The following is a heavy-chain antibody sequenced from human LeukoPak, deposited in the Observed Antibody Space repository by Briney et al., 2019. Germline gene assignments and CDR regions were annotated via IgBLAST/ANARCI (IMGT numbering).Heavy chain of an antibody. D-gene: IGHD1-14*01. V-gene: IGHV5-51*01. J-gene: IGHJ4*02. CDR3: ARQRGQYNRVSSFDY. CDR1: GYSFTTYW. CDR2: IYPGDSDT. Sequence: GESLKISCKGSGYSFTTYWIGWVRQMPGKGLEWMGIIYPGDSDTRYNPSFQGQVTISADKSISNAFLQWSSLKASDSAMYYCARQRGQYNRVSSFDYWGQGTLVTVSS.